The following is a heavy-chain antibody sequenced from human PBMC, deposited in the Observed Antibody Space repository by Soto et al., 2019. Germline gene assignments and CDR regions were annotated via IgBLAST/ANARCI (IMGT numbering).Heavy chain of an antibody. CDR3: ARDFRPPYGVRYFDY. Sequence: EVQLVESGGGLVQPGGSLRLSCAASGFTVSSNYMSWVRQAPGKGLEWVSVIYSGGSTYYADAVKGRFTISRHNSKNTLYLLMNSLRAEDTVVYYCARDFRPPYGVRYFDYWGQGTLVNVSS. CDR1: GFTVSSNY. V-gene: IGHV3-53*04. D-gene: IGHD4-17*01. J-gene: IGHJ4*02. CDR2: IYSGGST.